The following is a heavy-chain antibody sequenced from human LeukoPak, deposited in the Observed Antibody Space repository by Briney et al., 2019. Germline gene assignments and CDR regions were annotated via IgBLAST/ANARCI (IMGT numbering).Heavy chain of an antibody. CDR3: ARVIAVAGTASFDY. D-gene: IGHD6-19*01. J-gene: IGHJ4*02. CDR1: GYSISSGYY. V-gene: IGHV4-38-2*02. Sequence: PSETLSLTCTVSGYSISSGYYWGWIRQPPGKGLEWIGSIYHSGSTYYNPSLKSRVTISVDTSKNQFSLKLSSVTAADTAVYYCARVIAVAGTASFDYWGQGTLVTVSS. CDR2: IYHSGST.